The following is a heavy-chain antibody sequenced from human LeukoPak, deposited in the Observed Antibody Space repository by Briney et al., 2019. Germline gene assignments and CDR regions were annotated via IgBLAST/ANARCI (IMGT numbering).Heavy chain of an antibody. Sequence: GGSLRLSCAASGFTFRSYGMHRVRQAPGKELEWVAVIWYDGSNKYYADSVKGRFTISRDNSKNTLYLQMNSLRAEDTAVYYCAREGIAAESAFDYWGQGTLVTVSS. J-gene: IGHJ4*02. D-gene: IGHD6-13*01. CDR2: IWYDGSNK. CDR3: AREGIAAESAFDY. V-gene: IGHV3-33*01. CDR1: GFTFRSYG.